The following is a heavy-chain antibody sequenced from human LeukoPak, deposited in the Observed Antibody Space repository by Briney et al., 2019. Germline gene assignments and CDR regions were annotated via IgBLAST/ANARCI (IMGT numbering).Heavy chain of an antibody. V-gene: IGHV3-21*01. J-gene: IGHJ4*02. CDR1: GFTFSSYS. D-gene: IGHD6-19*01. CDR3: ARVGQSFIAVAGNDY. CDR2: ISSSSSYI. Sequence: PGGSLRLSCTGSGFTFSSYSMNWVRQAPGKGLEWVSSISSSSSYIYYADSVKGRFTISRDNAKNSLYLQMNSLRAEDTAVYYCARVGQSFIAVAGNDYWGQGTLVTVSS.